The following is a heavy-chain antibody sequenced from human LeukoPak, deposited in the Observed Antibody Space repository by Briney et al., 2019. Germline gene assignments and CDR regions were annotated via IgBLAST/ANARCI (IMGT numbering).Heavy chain of an antibody. CDR2: IKEDGSEK. CDR1: GFTFSTYW. D-gene: IGHD3-16*01. Sequence: GGSLRLSCAASGFTFSTYWMTWVRQAPGKGLEWVANIKEDGSEKNYVDSAKGRFTISRDNAKNSLYLQMNSLRVEDTAVYHCVKGGGTFDYWGQGTLVTVSS. CDR3: VKGGGTFDY. V-gene: IGHV3-7*01. J-gene: IGHJ4*02.